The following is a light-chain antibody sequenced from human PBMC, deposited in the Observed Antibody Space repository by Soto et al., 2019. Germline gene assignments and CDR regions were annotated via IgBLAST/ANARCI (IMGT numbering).Light chain of an antibody. J-gene: IGKJ3*01. V-gene: IGKV3-11*01. CDR3: QQRGNWPPT. CDR2: DAS. CDR1: HSVSSSY. Sequence: EIVLTQSPGTLSLSPGERATLSCRASHSVSSSYLAWYQQRPGQPPRLLIYDASNRATGIPARFSGSGSGTDFTLTVSSLEPEDFAVYYCQQRGNWPPTFGPGTNVDIK.